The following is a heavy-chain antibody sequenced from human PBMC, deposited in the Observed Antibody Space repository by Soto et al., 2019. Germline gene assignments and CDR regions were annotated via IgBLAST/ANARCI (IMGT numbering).Heavy chain of an antibody. D-gene: IGHD1-26*01. CDR2: ISAYNGNT. V-gene: IGHV1-18*01. CDR1: GYIFTSYG. J-gene: IGHJ6*02. Sequence: ASVKVSCKASGYIFTSYGISWVRQAPGQGLEWMGWISAYNGNTKYAQKFQGRVTLTTDTSTNTAYMALRSLRYDDSAVYYCVRDRIQSFDRDDMDVWGQGTTVTVSS. CDR3: VRDRIQSFDRDDMDV.